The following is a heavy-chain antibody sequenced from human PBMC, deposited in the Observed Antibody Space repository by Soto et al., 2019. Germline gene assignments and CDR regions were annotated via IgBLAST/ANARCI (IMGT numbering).Heavy chain of an antibody. J-gene: IGHJ4*02. CDR2: ICYDGSNK. D-gene: IGHD2-8*01. CDR3: ARWFTYANFDYFDY. V-gene: IGHV3-33*01. Sequence: PGGSLRLSCAASGFTFSSYGMHWGRQAPGKGLEWVAVICYDGSNKYYADSVKGRFTISRDKSKNTLYLQMNSLRAEDTAVYYCARWFTYANFDYFDYWGQGTQVTVSS. CDR1: GFTFSSYG.